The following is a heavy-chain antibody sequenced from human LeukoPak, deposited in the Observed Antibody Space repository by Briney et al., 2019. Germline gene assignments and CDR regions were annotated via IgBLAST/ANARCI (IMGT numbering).Heavy chain of an antibody. V-gene: IGHV1-8*01. CDR2: MNPNSGNT. D-gene: IGHD6-13*01. J-gene: IGHJ6*03. Sequence: ASVKVSCKASGYTFTSYDINWVRQATGQGLEWMGWMNPNSGNTGYAQKFRGRVTMTRNTSISTAYMELSSLRSEDTAVYYCARGGGYSSSWYSLGYYYYYMDVWGKGTTVTISS. CDR1: GYTFTSYD. CDR3: ARGGGYSSSWYSLGYYYYYMDV.